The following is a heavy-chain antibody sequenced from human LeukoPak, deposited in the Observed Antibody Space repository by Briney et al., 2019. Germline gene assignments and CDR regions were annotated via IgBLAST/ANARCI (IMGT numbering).Heavy chain of an antibody. V-gene: IGHV1-18*01. J-gene: IGHJ4*02. CDR3: ASSGEGYYGSGSYNY. Sequence: ASVKVSCKASGFTFTNYGISWVRQAPGQGLEWMGWISAYNGDTKYSQNLQGRVTMTTDTSTSTAYMELRSLRSDDTDVYYCASSGEGYYGSGSYNYWGQGTLVTVSS. CDR2: ISAYNGDT. D-gene: IGHD3-10*01. CDR1: GFTFTNYG.